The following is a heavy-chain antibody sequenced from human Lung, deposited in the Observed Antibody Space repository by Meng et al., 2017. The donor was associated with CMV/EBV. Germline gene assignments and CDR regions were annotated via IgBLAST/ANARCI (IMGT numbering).Heavy chain of an antibody. CDR2: ISWNGNHI. J-gene: IGHJ4*02. CDR3: VKDVDFYDSSGYSD. CDR1: GFNFDDYA. D-gene: IGHD3-22*01. Sequence: SLKISXAASGFNFDDYAMHWVRQGPGKGLEWVSGISWNGNHIGYADSVKGRFTVSRDTAKNSLYLQMNSLRPEDTALCYCVKDVDFYDSSGYSDWGQGTLVTVSS. V-gene: IGHV3-9*01.